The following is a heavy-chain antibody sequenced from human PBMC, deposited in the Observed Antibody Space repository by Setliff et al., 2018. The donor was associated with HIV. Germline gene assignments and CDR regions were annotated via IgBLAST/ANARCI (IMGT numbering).Heavy chain of an antibody. CDR3: ARNYGADSNYFDY. J-gene: IGHJ4*02. CDR2: INPSRHNT. Sequence: ASVKVSCKASGYTFINYGISWVRQAPGQGLEWMGRINPSRHNTIYAPRYQGRVTMTRDTSISTAYMELGGLRSDDTAVYYCARNYGADSNYFDYWGQGTLVTVSS. CDR1: GYTFINYG. V-gene: IGHV1-2*06. D-gene: IGHD4-17*01.